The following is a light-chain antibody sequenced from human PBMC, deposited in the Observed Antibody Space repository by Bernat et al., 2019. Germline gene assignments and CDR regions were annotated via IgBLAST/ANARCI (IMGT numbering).Light chain of an antibody. CDR1: QSVSSSY. Sequence: EIVLTHSPGTLSLSPGERATLSCRASQSVSSSYLAWYQQKPGQAPRLLIYGASSRATGIPDRFSGSGSGEDFTLTISRLEPEDFAVYYCQQYGSSRVTFGQGTKLEIK. CDR3: QQYGSSRVT. J-gene: IGKJ2*01. CDR2: GAS. V-gene: IGKV3-20*01.